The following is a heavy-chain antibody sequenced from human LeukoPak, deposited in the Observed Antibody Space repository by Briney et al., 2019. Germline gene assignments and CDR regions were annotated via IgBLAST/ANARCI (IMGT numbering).Heavy chain of an antibody. Sequence: PGGSLRLSCAASGFTFSGSAMHWVRQAPGKGLEWVAFIRYDGSNKYYADSVKGRFTISRDNSKNTLYLQMNSLRAEDTAVYYCAKSSSGWVYNWFDPWGQGTLVTVSS. CDR3: AKSSSGWVYNWFDP. CDR2: IRYDGSNK. D-gene: IGHD6-19*01. V-gene: IGHV3-30*02. CDR1: GFTFSGSA. J-gene: IGHJ5*02.